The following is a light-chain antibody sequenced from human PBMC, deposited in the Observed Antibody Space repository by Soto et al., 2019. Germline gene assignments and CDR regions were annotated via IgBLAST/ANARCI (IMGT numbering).Light chain of an antibody. CDR2: GAS. V-gene: IGKV3-15*01. Sequence: EIVMTQSPAILSVSPGERATLSCRASQSVSSNLAWYQQKPGQTPRLLIYGASTRATGIPARFSGSGSGTEFTLTISSLQSEDFAIYYCQQYNDFQYTFGPGTKLEI. CDR3: QQYNDFQYT. CDR1: QSVSSN. J-gene: IGKJ2*01.